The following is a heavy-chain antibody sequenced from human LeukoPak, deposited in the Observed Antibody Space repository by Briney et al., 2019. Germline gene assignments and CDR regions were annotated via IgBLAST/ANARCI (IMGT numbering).Heavy chain of an antibody. CDR1: GFTFSSYG. V-gene: IGHV3-30*03. CDR2: ISYDGSNK. Sequence: PGGSLRLSCAASGFTFSSYGMHWVRQAPGKGLEWVAVISYDGSNKYYADSVKGRFTISRDNSKNTLYLQMNSLRAEDTAVYYCARDDATIPDTPPNHPSIAAAAGLDYWGQGTLVTVSS. D-gene: IGHD6-13*01. CDR3: ARDDATIPDTPPNHPSIAAAAGLDY. J-gene: IGHJ4*02.